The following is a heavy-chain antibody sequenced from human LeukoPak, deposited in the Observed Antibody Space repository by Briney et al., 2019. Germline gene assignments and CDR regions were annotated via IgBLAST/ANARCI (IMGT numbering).Heavy chain of an antibody. CDR2: IYYSGST. J-gene: IGHJ3*02. V-gene: IGHV4-59*01. Sequence: SETLSLTCTVSGASITSYYWSWIRQPPGKGLEWIGFIYYSGSTNYNPSLKSRVTISVDTSKNQFSLKLSSVTAADTAVCYCATGKGYCSSTSRYSSAFDIWGQGTMVTVSS. CDR3: ATGKGYCSSTSRYSSAFDI. CDR1: GASITSYY. D-gene: IGHD2-2*02.